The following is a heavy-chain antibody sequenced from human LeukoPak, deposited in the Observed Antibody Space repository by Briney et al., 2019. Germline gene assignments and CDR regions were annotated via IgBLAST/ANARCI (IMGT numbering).Heavy chain of an antibody. Sequence: PSETLSLTCTVSGDSVSGISFYWSWIRQPPGKGLQYIGYIQYSGSTNYNPSLKSRVTISVETSKNQFSLKLSSVTAADTAVYYCARYYDSSGYWSTPHFDYWGQGTLATVSS. CDR2: IQYSGST. D-gene: IGHD3-22*01. CDR1: GDSVSGISFY. V-gene: IGHV4-61*01. CDR3: ARYYDSSGYWSTPHFDY. J-gene: IGHJ4*02.